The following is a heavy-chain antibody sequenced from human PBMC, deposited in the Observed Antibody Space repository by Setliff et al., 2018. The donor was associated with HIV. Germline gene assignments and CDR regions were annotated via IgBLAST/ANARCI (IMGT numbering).Heavy chain of an antibody. V-gene: IGHV3-49*04. CDR1: GFTFGDYA. CDR3: ARGVPAVTGYHFDY. J-gene: IGHJ4*02. CDR2: IRGKAYGETA. Sequence: PGGSLRLSCTASGFTFGDYAVGWVRQAPGKGLEWVGFIRGKAYGETADFAASLKGRFTISRDDSKSIAYLQMNSLKTEDTAVYYCARGVPAVTGYHFDYWGQGTLVTVSS. D-gene: IGHD6-19*01.